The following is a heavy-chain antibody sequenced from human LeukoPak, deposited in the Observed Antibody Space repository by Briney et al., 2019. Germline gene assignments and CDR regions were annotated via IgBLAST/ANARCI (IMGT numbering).Heavy chain of an antibody. J-gene: IGHJ5*02. CDR2: ISSSSSYI. CDR3: ARDMGIAAAGIRA. Sequence: GGSLRLSCAASGFTFSSYRMNWVRQAPGKGLEWVSSISSSSSYIYYADSVKGRFPISRDNAKNSLYLQMKSLRAEATAVYYCARDMGIAAAGIRAWGQGTLVTVSS. CDR1: GFTFSSYR. D-gene: IGHD6-13*01. V-gene: IGHV3-21*01.